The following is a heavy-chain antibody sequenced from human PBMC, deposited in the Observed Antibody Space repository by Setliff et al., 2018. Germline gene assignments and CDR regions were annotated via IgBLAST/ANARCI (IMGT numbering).Heavy chain of an antibody. CDR1: GDSMTGNH. CDR2: ITHSGST. CDR3: ARLKYYNSGTYWGNWDYYSNMDV. Sequence: SETLSLTCTVSGDSMTGNHWSWIRQSPGKGLEWIGYITHSGSTKYNPSLKSRVAITIVASKKQFSLELSSVTVADTAVYYCARLKYYNSGTYWGNWDYYSNMDVWGKGTTVTVSS. D-gene: IGHD3-22*01. V-gene: IGHV4-59*01. J-gene: IGHJ6*03.